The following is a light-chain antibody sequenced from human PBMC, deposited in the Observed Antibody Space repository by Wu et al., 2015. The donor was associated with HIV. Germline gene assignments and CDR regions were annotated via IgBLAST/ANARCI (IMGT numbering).Light chain of an antibody. CDR2: EAS. Sequence: EIVLTQSPATLSLSPGERATLSCRASQSVYTHLAWFQQKPGQAPRLLIYEASNRATGIPARFSGSGSGTDFTLIISSLEPEDFAIYYCQESSKGPLTFGQG. CDR1: QSVYTH. CDR3: QESSKGPLT. V-gene: IGKV3-11*01. J-gene: IGKJ5*01.